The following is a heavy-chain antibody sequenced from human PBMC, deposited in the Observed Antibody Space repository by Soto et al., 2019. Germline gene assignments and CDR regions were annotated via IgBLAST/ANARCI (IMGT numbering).Heavy chain of an antibody. CDR3: ARRAVVAVTGSLDNWLDP. V-gene: IGHV4-59*01. Sequence: SETLSLTCTVSGGSIRSYNWNWIRQPPGKGLEWIGYVYNSGSTNYNPSLKSRVTISVDTSKNQFSLKLNSVTAADTAVYYCARRAVVAVTGSLDNWLDPWGQGILVTVS. D-gene: IGHD2-21*01. CDR2: VYNSGST. CDR1: GGSIRSYN. J-gene: IGHJ5*02.